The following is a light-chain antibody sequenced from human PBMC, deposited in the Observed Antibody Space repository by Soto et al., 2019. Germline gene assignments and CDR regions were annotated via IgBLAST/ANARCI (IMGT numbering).Light chain of an antibody. CDR1: QSVLYSSNNKNY. CDR3: RHHSQLPGT. V-gene: IGKV4-1*01. J-gene: IGKJ4*02. Sequence: LVVGVTIRRKSSQSVLYSSNNKNYLAWYQQKPGLPPKLLIYWASTRESGVPDRFSGSGSGTDTTLAISILHAADLVVYSWRHHSQLPGTFRGGTKVDIK. CDR2: WAS.